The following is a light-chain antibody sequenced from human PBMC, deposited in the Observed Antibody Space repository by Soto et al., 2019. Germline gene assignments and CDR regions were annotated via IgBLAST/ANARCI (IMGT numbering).Light chain of an antibody. CDR1: SSDVGHYNH. Sequence: QSVLTQPASVSGSPGQSITISCTGTSSDVGHYNHVSWYQQHPGKAPKLIIYEVSNRPSAVSDRFSGSKSGNTASLTISGLQTEDEAHYYCTSDTGGSAPCVFGTGTKVTVL. CDR2: EVS. J-gene: IGLJ1*01. CDR3: TSDTGGSAPCV. V-gene: IGLV2-14*01.